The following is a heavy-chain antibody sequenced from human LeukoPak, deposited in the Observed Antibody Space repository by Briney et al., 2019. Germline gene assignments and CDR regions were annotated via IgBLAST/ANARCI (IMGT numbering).Heavy chain of an antibody. Sequence: SETLSLTCAVYGGSFSGYYWTWIRQPPGKGLEWIGEINHSGSTNYNPSLKSRVTISVDTSKNQFSLKLSSVTAADTAVYYCARKRFGFYYGSGSYCFDYWGQGTLVTVSS. J-gene: IGHJ4*02. V-gene: IGHV4-34*01. D-gene: IGHD3-10*01. CDR1: GGSFSGYY. CDR3: ARKRFGFYYGSGSYCFDY. CDR2: INHSGST.